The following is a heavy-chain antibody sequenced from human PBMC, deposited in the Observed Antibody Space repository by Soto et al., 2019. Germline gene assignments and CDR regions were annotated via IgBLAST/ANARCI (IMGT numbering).Heavy chain of an antibody. CDR1: GGSISSYY. J-gene: IGHJ6*02. CDR3: ASGAAAGKGYYYYYGMDV. V-gene: IGHV4-59*01. Sequence: PSETLSLTCTVSGGSISSYYWSWIRQPPGKGLEWIGYIYYSGSTNYNPSLKSRVTISVDTSKNQFSLKLSSVTAADTAVYYCASGAAAGKGYYYYYGMDVWGQGTTVTVS. D-gene: IGHD6-13*01. CDR2: IYYSGST.